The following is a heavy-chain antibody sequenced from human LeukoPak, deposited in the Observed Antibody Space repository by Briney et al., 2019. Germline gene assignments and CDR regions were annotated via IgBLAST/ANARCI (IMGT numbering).Heavy chain of an antibody. CDR1: GGSISSYY. CDR3: ASSAVGGLHYFAH. Sequence: SETLSLTCTVSGGSISSYYWSWIRQPPGKGLEWMGLLYYTGNTNYNPSLKSRVTISLHTSKNQFSLKLSSVPAADTAVYYCASSAVGGLHYFAHWGQGPLVTVSS. V-gene: IGHV4-59*01. CDR2: LYYTGNT. J-gene: IGHJ4*02. D-gene: IGHD6-19*01.